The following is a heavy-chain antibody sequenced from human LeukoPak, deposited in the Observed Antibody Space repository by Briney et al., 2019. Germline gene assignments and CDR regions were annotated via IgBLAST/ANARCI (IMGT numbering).Heavy chain of an antibody. J-gene: IGHJ4*02. V-gene: IGHV4-39*01. CDR1: GGSISSSSYY. Sequence: SETLSLTCTVSGGSISSSSYYWGWIRQPPGKGLEWIGSIYYSGSTYYNPSLKSRVTISVDTSKNQFSLKLSSVTAADTAAYYCARHNRGEHFDYWGQGTLVTVSS. D-gene: IGHD3-10*01. CDR3: ARHNRGEHFDY. CDR2: IYYSGST.